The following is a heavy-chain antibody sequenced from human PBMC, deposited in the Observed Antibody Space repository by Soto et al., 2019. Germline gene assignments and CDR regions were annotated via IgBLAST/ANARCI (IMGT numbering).Heavy chain of an antibody. V-gene: IGHV4-30-2*06. CDR2: ISHSGST. CDR3: ASGSHVPHY. Sequence: QLQLQESGSGLVKPSQTLSVTCAVSSGSISSGGYSWSWIRQSPGKGLEWIGYISHSGSTYYNPSLKSRVTISVDRSKNQFSLKLSSVTAADTAVYYCASGSHVPHYWGQGTLVTVST. J-gene: IGHJ4*02. CDR1: SGSISSGGYS. D-gene: IGHD6-6*01.